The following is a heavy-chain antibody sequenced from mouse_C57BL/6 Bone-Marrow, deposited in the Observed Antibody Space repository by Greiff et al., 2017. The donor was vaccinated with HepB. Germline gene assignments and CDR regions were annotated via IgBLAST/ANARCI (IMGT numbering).Heavy chain of an antibody. CDR3: ARHFTYYYGRSYGYFDV. D-gene: IGHD1-1*01. Sequence: EVQVVESGGGLVKPGGSLKLSCAASGFTFSDYGMHWVRQAPEKGLEWVAYISSGSSTIYYADTVKGRFTISRDNAKNTLFLQMTSLRSEDTAMYYCARHFTYYYGRSYGYFDVWGTGTTVTVSS. J-gene: IGHJ1*03. V-gene: IGHV5-17*01. CDR2: ISSGSSTI. CDR1: GFTFSDYG.